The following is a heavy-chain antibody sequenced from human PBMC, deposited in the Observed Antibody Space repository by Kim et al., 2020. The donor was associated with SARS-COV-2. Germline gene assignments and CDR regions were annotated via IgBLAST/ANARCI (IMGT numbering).Heavy chain of an antibody. CDR3: AKDLSHSNWFGELLYYPPRYYYYYGMDV. J-gene: IGHJ6*02. V-gene: IGHV3-23*01. CDR2: ISGSGGST. Sequence: GGSLRLSCAASGFTFSSYAMSWVRQAPGKGLEWVSAISGSGGSTYYADSVKGRFTISRDNSKNTLYLQMNSLRAEDTAVYYCAKDLSHSNWFGELLYYPPRYYYYYGMDVWGQGTTVTVSS. CDR1: GFTFSSYA. D-gene: IGHD3-10*01.